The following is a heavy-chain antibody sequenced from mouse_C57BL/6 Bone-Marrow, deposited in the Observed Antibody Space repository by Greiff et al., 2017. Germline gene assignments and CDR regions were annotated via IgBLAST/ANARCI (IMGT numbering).Heavy chain of an antibody. CDR2: IWTGGGT. J-gene: IGHJ4*01. D-gene: IGHD2-5*01. Sequence: VKLMESGPGLVAPSQSLSITCTVSGFSLTSYAISWVRQPPGKGLEWLGVIWTGGGTNYNSALKSRLSISKDNSKSQVFLKMNSLQTDDTARYYCARNSYSNYDYAMDYWGQGTSVTVSS. CDR1: GFSLTSYA. V-gene: IGHV2-9-1*01. CDR3: ARNSYSNYDYAMDY.